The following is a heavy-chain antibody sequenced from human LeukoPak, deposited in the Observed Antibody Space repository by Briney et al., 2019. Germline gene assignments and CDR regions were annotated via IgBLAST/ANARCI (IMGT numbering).Heavy chain of an antibody. Sequence: SETPSLTCSVSGGSISSYFWSWIRQPPGKGLEWIGYIYYSGSTNYNPSLKSRVTISVDTSKNQFSLKLSSVTAADTAVYYCARVDNWNGYDYWGQGTLVTVSS. CDR3: ARVDNWNGYDY. CDR2: IYYSGST. J-gene: IGHJ4*02. V-gene: IGHV4-59*01. CDR1: GGSISSYF. D-gene: IGHD1-20*01.